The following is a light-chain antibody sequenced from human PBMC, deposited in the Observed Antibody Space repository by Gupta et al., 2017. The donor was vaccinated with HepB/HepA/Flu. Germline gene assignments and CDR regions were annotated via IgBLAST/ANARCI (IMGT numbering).Light chain of an antibody. CDR2: KAS. CDR3: QQYNTYPLT. CDR1: QSISTW. Sequence: DIQMTQSPYTLSASVGDRVTITCRASQSISTWLAWYQQKPGKAPNLLIYKASSLESGVPSRFSGSGSGTEFTLTISSLQTDDFATYYCQQYNTYPLTFGGGTKVEIK. V-gene: IGKV1-5*03. J-gene: IGKJ4*01.